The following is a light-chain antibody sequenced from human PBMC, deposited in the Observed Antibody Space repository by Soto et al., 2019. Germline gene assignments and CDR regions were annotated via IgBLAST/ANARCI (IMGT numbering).Light chain of an antibody. V-gene: IGLV1-44*01. CDR2: SNN. CDR1: SSNIGSNI. CDR3: AAWDDSLNGPV. Sequence: QAVVTQPHSASGTPGQRVTISCSGSSSNIGSNIVNWYQQLPGTAPKLLIHSNNQRPSGVPDRFSGSKSGTSASLAISGLQSDDEAAYHCAAWDDSLNGPVFGGGTKLTVL. J-gene: IGLJ3*02.